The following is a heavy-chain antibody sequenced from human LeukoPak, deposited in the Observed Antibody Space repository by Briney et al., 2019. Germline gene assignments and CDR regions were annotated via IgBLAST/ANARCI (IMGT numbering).Heavy chain of an antibody. D-gene: IGHD2-8*01. Sequence: SQTLSLTCAISGDSVSSNSAAWNWIRQSPSRGLEWLGRTYYRSKWSNEYAVAVKSRIHINPDTSKNQFSLQLNSVTPEDTAVYYCVEIRCMLPYYYYYYMDVWGKGTTVTVSS. CDR3: VEIRCMLPYYYYYYMDV. CDR1: GDSVSSNSAA. J-gene: IGHJ6*03. CDR2: TYYRSKWSN. V-gene: IGHV6-1*01.